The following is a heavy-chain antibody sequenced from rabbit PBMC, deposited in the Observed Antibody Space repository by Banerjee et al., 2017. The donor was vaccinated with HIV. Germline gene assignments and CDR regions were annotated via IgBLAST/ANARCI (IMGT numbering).Heavy chain of an antibody. CDR1: GFSFSGNSY. V-gene: IGHV1S40*01. CDR2: IYTGSNDNT. D-gene: IGHD2-1*01. CDR3: AREGNFDDYSDYYLDL. J-gene: IGHJ4*01. Sequence: QSLEESGGGLVQPEGSLTLTCTASGFSFSGNSYMCWVRQAPGKGLEWIGCIYTGSNDNTYYASWAKGRFTISRTSSTTVTLQMTSLTAADTATYFCAREGNFDDYSDYYLDLWGPGTLVTVS.